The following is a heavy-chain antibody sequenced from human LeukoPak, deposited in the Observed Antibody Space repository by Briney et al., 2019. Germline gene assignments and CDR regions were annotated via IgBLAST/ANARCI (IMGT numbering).Heavy chain of an antibody. CDR2: ISAYNGNT. J-gene: IGHJ4*02. Sequence: ASVKVSCKASGYTFTSYGISWVRQAPGQGLEWMGWISAYNGNTNYAQKLQGRVTITADKSTSTAYMELSSLRSEDTAVYYCARDNHDYSNPTYFDYWGQGTLVTVSS. CDR1: GYTFTSYG. CDR3: ARDNHDYSNPTYFDY. D-gene: IGHD4-4*01. V-gene: IGHV1-18*01.